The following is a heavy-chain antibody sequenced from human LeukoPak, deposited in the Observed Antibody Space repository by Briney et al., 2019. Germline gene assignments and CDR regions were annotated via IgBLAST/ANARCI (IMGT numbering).Heavy chain of an antibody. CDR2: ISGSGGST. Sequence: GGSLRLSCAASGFTFSSYAMSWVRQAPGKGLEWVSAISGSGGSTYYADSVKGRFTISRDNSKNTLYLQMNSLRAEDTAVYYCARAQAPRTFGGAYFFDYWGQGTLVTVSS. D-gene: IGHD3-16*01. V-gene: IGHV3-23*01. CDR1: GFTFSSYA. J-gene: IGHJ4*02. CDR3: ARAQAPRTFGGAYFFDY.